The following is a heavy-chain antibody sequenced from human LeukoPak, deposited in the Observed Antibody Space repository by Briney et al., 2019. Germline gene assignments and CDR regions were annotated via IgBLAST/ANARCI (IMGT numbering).Heavy chain of an antibody. CDR2: ISGSGGST. V-gene: IGHV3-23*01. D-gene: IGHD2-2*01. J-gene: IGHJ4*02. Sequence: GGSLRLSCAASGFTFSSYAMSWVRQAPGKGLEWVSAISGSGGSTYYADSVKGRFTISRDNSKNTLYLQMNSLRAEDTAVYYCAKVLRYCSSISCYPDYSDYWGQGTLVTVSS. CDR1: GFTFSSYA. CDR3: AKVLRYCSSISCYPDYSDY.